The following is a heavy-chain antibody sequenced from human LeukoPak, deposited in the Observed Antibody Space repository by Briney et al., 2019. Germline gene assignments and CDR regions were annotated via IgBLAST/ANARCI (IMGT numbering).Heavy chain of an antibody. CDR3: ARQRGVSGTVNWFDP. CDR2: IYPDDSDT. J-gene: IGHJ5*02. D-gene: IGHD3-10*01. V-gene: IGHV5-51*01. CDR1: GYSFTTYW. Sequence: GASLQISCETSGYSFTTYWIGWVRQRPGTGLEWVGAIYPDDSDTRYSPSFQGQVAISADRSIRTAYLKWNSLKASDTGMYYCARQRGVSGTVNWFDPWGQGTLVTVSS.